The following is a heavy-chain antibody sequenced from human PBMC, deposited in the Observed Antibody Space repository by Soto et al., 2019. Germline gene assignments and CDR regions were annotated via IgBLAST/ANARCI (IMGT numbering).Heavy chain of an antibody. V-gene: IGHV1-18*01. D-gene: IGHD2-2*01. Sequence: ASVKVSCKASGYTFTNFGVTWVRRAPGQGLEWMGWIGAYTDTPNYAQKFQGRVTMTIDTSTSTAYMDLRSLTSDDTAVYYCARVIPGAEAWFDPWGQGTLVTVSS. J-gene: IGHJ5*02. CDR1: GYTFTNFG. CDR3: ARVIPGAEAWFDP. CDR2: IGAYTDTP.